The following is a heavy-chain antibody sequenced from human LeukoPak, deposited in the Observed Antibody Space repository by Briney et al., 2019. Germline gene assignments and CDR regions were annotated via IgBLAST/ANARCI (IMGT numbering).Heavy chain of an antibody. J-gene: IGHJ4*02. V-gene: IGHV3-23*01. D-gene: IGHD3-16*02. CDR2: ICGSGGST. CDR3: AKGSMITFGGVIAPLDY. Sequence: GGSLRLSCAASGFTFSSYAMSCVRHAPGKGLEWVSAICGSGGSTYYADSVKGRFTISRDNSKNTLYLQMNSLRAEDTAVYYCAKGSMITFGGVIAPLDYWGQGTLVTVSS. CDR1: GFTFSSYA.